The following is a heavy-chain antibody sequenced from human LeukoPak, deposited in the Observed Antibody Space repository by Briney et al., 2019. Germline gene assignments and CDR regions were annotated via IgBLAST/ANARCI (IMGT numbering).Heavy chain of an antibody. J-gene: IGHJ4*02. CDR1: GFTFSSYE. D-gene: IGHD2-21*02. CDR3: ARGAYCGGDCYSADVLTEPFGY. CDR2: ISSSGSTI. V-gene: IGHV3-48*03. Sequence: GGSLRLSCAASGFTFSSYEMNWVRQAPGKGLEWVSYISSSGSTIYYADSVKGRFTISRDNAKNSLYLQMNSLRAEDTAVYYCARGAYCGGDCYSADVLTEPFGYWGQGTLVTVSS.